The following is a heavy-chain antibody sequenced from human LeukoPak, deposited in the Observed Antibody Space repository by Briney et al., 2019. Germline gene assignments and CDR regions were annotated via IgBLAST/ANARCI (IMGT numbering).Heavy chain of an antibody. D-gene: IGHD3-16*01. V-gene: IGHV3-7*05. J-gene: IGHJ4*02. Sequence: GGSLRLSCAASGFTFTNHWMSWIRQAPGKGLEWVANINQDGCDTYYVDSVKGRFTMSRDNAKSSLYLQMNSLRAEDTAVYYCTRGGGNFDSWGQGTLVTVSS. CDR2: INQDGCDT. CDR1: GFTFTNHW. CDR3: TRGGGNFDS.